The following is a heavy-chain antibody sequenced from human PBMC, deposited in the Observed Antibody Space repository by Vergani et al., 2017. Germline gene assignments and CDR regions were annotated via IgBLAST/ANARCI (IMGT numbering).Heavy chain of an antibody. Sequence: QAQLVQSGAEVKKSGSSVKVLCKASGGTFSSYAISWVRQAPGKGLEWMGGIIPIFGTAHYAQKFQGRVTITADESTRTAYMELSSLRSEDTAVYYCARAAIRILEWLFDYWGQGTLVTVSS. CDR1: GGTFSSYA. V-gene: IGHV1-69*01. CDR2: IIPIFGTA. CDR3: ARAAIRILEWLFDY. D-gene: IGHD3-3*01. J-gene: IGHJ4*02.